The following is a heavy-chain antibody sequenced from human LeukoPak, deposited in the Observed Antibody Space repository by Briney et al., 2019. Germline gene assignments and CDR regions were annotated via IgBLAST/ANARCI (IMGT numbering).Heavy chain of an antibody. CDR2: IYYSGST. V-gene: IGHV4-31*03. CDR3: ASSEMITFGGVIVIGAFDI. CDR1: GGSISSGGYY. Sequence: SQTLSLTCTVSGGSISSGGYYWSWIRQHPGKGLEWIGYIYYSGSTYYNPSLKSRVTISVDTSKSQFSLKLSSVTAADTAVYYCASSEMITFGGVIVIGAFDIWGQGTMVTVSS. D-gene: IGHD3-16*02. J-gene: IGHJ3*02.